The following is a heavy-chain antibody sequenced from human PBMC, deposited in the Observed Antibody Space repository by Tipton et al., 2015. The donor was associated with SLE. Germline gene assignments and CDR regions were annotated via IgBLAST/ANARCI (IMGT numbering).Heavy chain of an antibody. CDR2: INPSGGST. D-gene: IGHD4-23*01. CDR1: GYTFTSYY. V-gene: IGHV1-46*01. J-gene: IGHJ4*02. CDR3: ARESVMGWLVTPLDY. Sequence: QSGAEVKKPGASVKVSCKASGYTFTSYYMHWVRQAPGQGLEWMGIINPSGGSTSYAQKFQGRVTMTRDTSTSTVYMELSSLRSEDTAVYYCARESVMGWLVTPLDYWGQGTLVTVSS.